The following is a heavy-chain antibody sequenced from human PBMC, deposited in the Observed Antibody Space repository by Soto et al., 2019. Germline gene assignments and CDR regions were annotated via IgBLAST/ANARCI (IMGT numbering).Heavy chain of an antibody. V-gene: IGHV3-72*01. CDR1: GFTFSDYY. D-gene: IGHD4-17*01. CDR2: SRNKASGYTT. CDR3: ARVVREATGTSNFDP. Sequence: GGSLRLSCAASGFTFSDYYMTWVRQAPGKGLEWVGRSRNKASGYTTEYAASVKGRFTLSRDDSKNSVYLQMNSLKTEDTAVYFCARVVREATGTSNFDPWGQGTLVTVSS. J-gene: IGHJ5*02.